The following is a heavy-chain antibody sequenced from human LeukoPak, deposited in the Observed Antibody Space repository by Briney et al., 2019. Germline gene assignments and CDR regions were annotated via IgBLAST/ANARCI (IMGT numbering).Heavy chain of an antibody. CDR3: ARGGGEQQPLIDAFDI. CDR2: IIPIFGTA. V-gene: IGHV1-69*13. D-gene: IGHD6-13*01. J-gene: IGHJ3*02. Sequence: SVKVSCKASGGTFSSYAISWVRQAPGQGLEWMGGIIPIFGTANYAQRFQGRVTITADESTSTAYMELSSLRSEDTAVYYCARGGGEQQPLIDAFDIWGQGTMVTVSS. CDR1: GGTFSSYA.